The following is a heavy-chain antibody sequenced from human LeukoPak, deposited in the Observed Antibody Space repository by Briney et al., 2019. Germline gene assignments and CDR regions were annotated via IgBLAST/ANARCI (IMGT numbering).Heavy chain of an antibody. CDR1: GDSMNNYY. CDR3: ARNPSYQGYFDY. V-gene: IGHV4-59*01. Sequence: SETLSLTCSVSGDSMNNYYWNWIRQPPGKGLEWIGYIYYSGSTTYNPSLKSRVAISVDTFINQFSLRLSSVTAADTAVYYCARNPSYQGYFDYWGQGSLVTVSS. D-gene: IGHD1-26*01. J-gene: IGHJ4*02. CDR2: IYYSGST.